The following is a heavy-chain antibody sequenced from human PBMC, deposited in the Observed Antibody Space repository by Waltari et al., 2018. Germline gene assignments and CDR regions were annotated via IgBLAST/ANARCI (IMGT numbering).Heavy chain of an antibody. CDR3: ASSGGEAVAGAEGAFDI. CDR2: IYPGDSDT. Sequence: EVQLVQSGAEVKKPGESLKISCTGSGYSFTSYWIGWVRPLPGKGLEWMGIIYPGDSDTRYSPSFQGQFTISADKSISTAYLQWSSLKASDTAMYYCASSGGEAVAGAEGAFDIWGQGTMVTVSS. D-gene: IGHD6-19*01. CDR1: GYSFTSYW. J-gene: IGHJ3*02. V-gene: IGHV5-51*01.